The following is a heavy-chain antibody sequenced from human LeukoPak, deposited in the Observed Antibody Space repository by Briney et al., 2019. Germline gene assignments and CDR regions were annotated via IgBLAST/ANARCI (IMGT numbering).Heavy chain of an antibody. J-gene: IGHJ4*02. CDR2: INPNSGGT. Sequence: ASVKVSCKASGGTFSSYAISWVRQAPGQGLEWMGWINPNSGGTNYAQKFQGRVTMTRDTSISTAYMELSRLRSDDTAVYYCARSLSGNYHYFDYWGQGTLVTVSS. CDR1: GGTFSSYA. V-gene: IGHV1-2*02. CDR3: ARSLSGNYHYFDY. D-gene: IGHD1-26*01.